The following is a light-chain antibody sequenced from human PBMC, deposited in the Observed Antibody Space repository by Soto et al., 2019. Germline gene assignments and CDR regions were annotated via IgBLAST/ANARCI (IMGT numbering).Light chain of an antibody. Sequence: VFTQSVATLSLYPGEGATLSCRASQSVSSYLAWYQQKPGQAPRLLIYDASNRATGIPARFSGSGSGTDFTLTISSLEPEDFAVYYCQQRSNGPGFTFAPGTKVDNK. CDR2: DAS. CDR3: QQRSNGPGFT. CDR1: QSVSSY. V-gene: IGKV3-11*01. J-gene: IGKJ3*01.